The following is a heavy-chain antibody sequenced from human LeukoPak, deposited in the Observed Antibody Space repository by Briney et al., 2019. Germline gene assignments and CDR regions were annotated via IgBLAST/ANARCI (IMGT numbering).Heavy chain of an antibody. D-gene: IGHD5-18*01. CDR2: INPNSGGT. V-gene: IGHV1-2*02. Sequence: GASVKVSCKASGYTFTGYYTHWVRQAPGQGLEWMGWINPNSGGTNFAQKFQGRVTMTSDASISTAHMALSRLRSDDTAVYYCARDGARLPAASWGQGTLVTVSS. CDR3: ARDGARLPAAS. CDR1: GYTFTGYY. J-gene: IGHJ4*02.